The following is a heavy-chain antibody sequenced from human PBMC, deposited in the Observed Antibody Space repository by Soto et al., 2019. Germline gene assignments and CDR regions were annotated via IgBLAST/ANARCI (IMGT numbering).Heavy chain of an antibody. CDR3: ARDIVGAGGVDL. Sequence: EVQLVESGGGLVKPGGSLRLSCAASGLTFSSYSMTWVRQAPGNGLEWVSSISTSSSSIYYADSVKGRFTTSRDNAMNSLFLEMNSLRVEDTAVYYCARDIVGAGGVDLWGRGTLVTVSS. V-gene: IGHV3-21*02. CDR2: ISTSSSSI. D-gene: IGHD1-26*01. J-gene: IGHJ2*01. CDR1: GLTFSSYS.